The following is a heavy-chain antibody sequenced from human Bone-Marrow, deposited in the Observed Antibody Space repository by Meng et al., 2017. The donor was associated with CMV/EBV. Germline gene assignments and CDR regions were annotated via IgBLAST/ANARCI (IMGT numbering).Heavy chain of an antibody. CDR2: ILYDESNK. V-gene: IGHV3-30*02. CDR1: GFIFDDYG. J-gene: IGHJ4*02. CDR3: AKDRWPIRH. D-gene: IGHD3-3*02. Sequence: GGSLRLSCAASGFIFDDYGMSWVRQAPGKGLEWVAFILYDESNKYYGDSVKGRFTIFRDNAYNTLFLQMDSLRAEDTAVYYCAKDRWPIRHWGQGTLVTVSS.